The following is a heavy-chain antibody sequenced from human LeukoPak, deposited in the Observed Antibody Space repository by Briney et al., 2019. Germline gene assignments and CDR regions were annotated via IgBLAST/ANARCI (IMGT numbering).Heavy chain of an antibody. J-gene: IGHJ4*02. CDR1: GFNFNMFA. Sequence: GGSLRLSCTGSGFNFNMFAMNWVRRAPGQGLEWVSGLSRGGATTNYADSVKGRFTISRDKSKNMVFLQMNSLRPEDTAVYYCAKEQRIRHCSEGVCMEGYYFDYWGQGTLVTVSS. V-gene: IGHV3-23*01. CDR2: LSRGGATT. CDR3: AKEQRIRHCSEGVCMEGYYFDY. D-gene: IGHD2-8*01.